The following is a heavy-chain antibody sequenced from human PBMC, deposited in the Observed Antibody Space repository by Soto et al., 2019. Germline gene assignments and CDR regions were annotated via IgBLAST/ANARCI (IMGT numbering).Heavy chain of an antibody. CDR2: TYYRTGWYN. V-gene: IGHV6-1*01. Sequence: PSQTLSLTCAISGDTVSSNRAAWNWIRQSPSRGLEWLGRTYYRTGWYNDYAVSVKGRITINPDPSRNQFYLQVNSVTSENTAVYYCAAATRGYLYYGLDVWGQGTTVTVSS. J-gene: IGHJ6*02. CDR3: AAATRGYLYYGLDV. CDR1: GDTVSSNRAA. D-gene: IGHD5-12*01.